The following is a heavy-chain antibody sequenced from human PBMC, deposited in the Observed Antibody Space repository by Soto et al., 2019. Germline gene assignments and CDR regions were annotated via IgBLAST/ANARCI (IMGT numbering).Heavy chain of an antibody. CDR1: RVAFSKFI. D-gene: IGHD6-19*01. J-gene: IGHJ6*02. Sequence: QAQLEQSGGEVKKPGSSVKVSCKASRVAFSKFIVTWVRQAPGLGLEWVGGILPIFGTANYAQKFQGRVTITADESTSTSYMEVNNLRSDDTAVYYCAKVRYSSPMGYYYGMDVWGQGTTVTVSS. CDR3: AKVRYSSPMGYYYGMDV. CDR2: ILPIFGTA. V-gene: IGHV1-69*01.